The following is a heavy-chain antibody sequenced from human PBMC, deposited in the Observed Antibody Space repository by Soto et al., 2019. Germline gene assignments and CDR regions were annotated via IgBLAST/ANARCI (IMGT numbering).Heavy chain of an antibody. V-gene: IGHV1-18*01. Sequence: QVQLVQSGAEVKKPGASVRVSCKASGYTFTSYGITWVRQAPGQGLEWMGWISAYNGNTNYAQRVQGRVTMTTDTATTTAYMELRSLRSDDTAVYYCAKSRYVDSSGDFYDFWGQGTLVTVSS. CDR3: AKSRYVDSSGDFYDF. CDR2: ISAYNGNT. J-gene: IGHJ4*02. CDR1: GYTFTSYG. D-gene: IGHD3-22*01.